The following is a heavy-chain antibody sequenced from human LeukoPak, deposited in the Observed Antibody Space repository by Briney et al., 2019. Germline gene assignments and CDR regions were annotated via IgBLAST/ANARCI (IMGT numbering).Heavy chain of an antibody. CDR3: LADSSSWPSYGFDP. V-gene: IGHV4-39*01. D-gene: IGHD6-13*01. CDR2: IYYSGST. CDR1: GGSISSSSYY. Sequence: SETLSLTCTVSGGSISSSSYYWGWIRQPPGKRLEWNGSIYYSGSTYYNPSLKSRVTISVDTSKNQFSLKLSSVTAADTAVHYCLADSSSWPSYGFDPWGQGTLVTVSS. J-gene: IGHJ5*02.